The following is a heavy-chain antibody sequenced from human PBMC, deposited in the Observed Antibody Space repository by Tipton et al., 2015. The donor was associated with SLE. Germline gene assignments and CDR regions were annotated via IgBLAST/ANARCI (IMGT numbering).Heavy chain of an antibody. V-gene: IGHV4-61*02. J-gene: IGHJ3*02. CDR3: ARGERSTVFGVVVMGAFDI. CDR2: IHPSGTT. D-gene: IGHD3-3*01. Sequence: TLSLTCTVSGGSITSGDYSWTWIRQPAGKGLEWIGRIHPSGTTSYNPSLTSRLTISVDTSKNQFSLNLRSVTAADTAVYYCARGERSTVFGVVVMGAFDIWGHGTRVTVSS. CDR1: GGSITSGDYS.